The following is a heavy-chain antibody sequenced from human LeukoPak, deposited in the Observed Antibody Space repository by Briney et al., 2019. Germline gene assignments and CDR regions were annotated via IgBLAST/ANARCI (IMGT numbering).Heavy chain of an antibody. Sequence: GGSLRLSCAASGFTFSNAWMSWVRQAPGKGLEWVGRIKSKTDGGTTDYAAPVKGRFTISRDDSKNTLYLQMNSLKTEDTAVYYCAKNSGYGAKLPFDYWGQGALVTVSS. CDR3: AKNSGYGAKLPFDY. J-gene: IGHJ4*02. V-gene: IGHV3-15*01. CDR2: IKSKTDGGTT. D-gene: IGHD5-12*01. CDR1: GFTFSNAW.